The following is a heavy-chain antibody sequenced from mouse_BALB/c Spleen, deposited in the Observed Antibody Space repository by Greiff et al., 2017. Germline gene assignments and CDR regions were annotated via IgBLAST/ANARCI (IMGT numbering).Heavy chain of an antibody. CDR3: ARDSSGFYAMDY. CDR1: GFSLTSYG. J-gene: IGHJ4*01. Sequence: VKLMESGPGLVAPSQSLSITCTVSGFSLTSYGVHWVRQPPGKGLEWLGVIWAGGSTNYNSALMSRLSISKDNSKSQVFLKMNSLQTDDTAMYYCARDSSGFYAMDYWGQGTSVTVSS. D-gene: IGHD3-1*01. V-gene: IGHV2-9*02. CDR2: IWAGGST.